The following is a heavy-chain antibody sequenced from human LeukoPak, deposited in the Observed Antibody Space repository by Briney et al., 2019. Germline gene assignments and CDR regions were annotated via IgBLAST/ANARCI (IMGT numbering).Heavy chain of an antibody. J-gene: IGHJ4*02. Sequence: SETLSLTCTVSGDSICSSSYYWGWIRQPPGKGLEWIGSFYHSGSTYYNPSLKSRVTISVDTSKNQFSLKLSSVAAADTAVYYCVRQLRRADYWGQGTLVTVSS. CDR2: FYHSGST. V-gene: IGHV4-39*01. CDR3: VRQLRRADY. CDR1: GDSICSSSYY.